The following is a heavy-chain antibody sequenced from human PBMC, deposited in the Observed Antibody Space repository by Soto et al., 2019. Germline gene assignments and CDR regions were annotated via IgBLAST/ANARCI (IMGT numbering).Heavy chain of an antibody. CDR1: KVTFISCS. J-gene: IGHJ4*02. D-gene: IGHD1-26*01. CDR3: ARSPGIVGAAAPFVDG. CDR2: ISSSSSYI. Sequence: GGPMILCSKTSKVTFISCSVNWVRPAPGKGLEWVSSISSSSSYIYSADSVKGRFTISRDTANNSLSPQMYSLRAEVTAVYYCARSPGIVGAAAPFVDGWGQGVLVAASS. V-gene: IGHV3-21*01.